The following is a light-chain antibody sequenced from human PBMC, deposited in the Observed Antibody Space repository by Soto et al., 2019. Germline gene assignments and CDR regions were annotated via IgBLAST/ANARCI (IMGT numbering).Light chain of an antibody. Sequence: QSVLTQPPSASGTPGQRGTISCSGINSNVRFNTVNWYQQFPGTAPKLLIHTNNHRPSGVPDRFSGSKSGTSASLAISGVQSEDEADDYCAAWDDSLRGPVFGGGTQLTVL. CDR2: TNN. CDR3: AAWDDSLRGPV. V-gene: IGLV1-44*01. CDR1: NSNVRFNT. J-gene: IGLJ7*01.